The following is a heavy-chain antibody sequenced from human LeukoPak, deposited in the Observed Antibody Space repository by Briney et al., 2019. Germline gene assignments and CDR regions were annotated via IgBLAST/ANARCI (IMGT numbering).Heavy chain of an antibody. J-gene: IGHJ4*02. CDR3: ARDSGYSGYSDY. CDR1: GFTFSDYY. V-gene: IGHV3-11*05. Sequence: KPGGSLRLSCAASGFTFSDYYMSWIRQAPGKGLEWVSYISSSSSYTDYADSVKGRFTISRDNAKNSLNLQMNSLRVEDTAVYYCARDSGYSGYSDYWGQGTLVTVSS. D-gene: IGHD5-12*01. CDR2: ISSSSSYT.